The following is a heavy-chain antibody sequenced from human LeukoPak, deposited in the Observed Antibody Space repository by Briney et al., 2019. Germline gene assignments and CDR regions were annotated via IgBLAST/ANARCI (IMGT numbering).Heavy chain of an antibody. CDR2: IRLDGSDE. Sequence: GGSPRLSCAASGFTFSGYGMHWVRQAPGKGLEWVAFIRLDGSDEYYGDSVKGRFTISRDNSKNTLYLQMNSLRPEDTAVYYCARDHSQNFDYWGQGTLVTVSS. V-gene: IGHV3-30*02. CDR3: ARDHSQNFDY. J-gene: IGHJ4*02. CDR1: GFTFSGYG. D-gene: IGHD5-18*01.